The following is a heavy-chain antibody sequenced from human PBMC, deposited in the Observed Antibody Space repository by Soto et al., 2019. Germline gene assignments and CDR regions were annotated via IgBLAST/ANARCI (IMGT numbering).Heavy chain of an antibody. CDR3: AKALEVATTLRYCYYGMDV. J-gene: IGHJ6*02. V-gene: IGHV3-23*01. CDR1: GFTFSSYA. CDR2: ISGSGGST. D-gene: IGHD5-12*01. Sequence: EVQLLESGGGLVQPGGSLRLSCAASGFTFSSYAMSWVRQAPGKGLEWVSAISGSGGSTYYADSVKVRSTISRDNSKQSLYLQMNSLRAEATAVYYCAKALEVATTLRYCYYGMDVCGQGTTVTVSS.